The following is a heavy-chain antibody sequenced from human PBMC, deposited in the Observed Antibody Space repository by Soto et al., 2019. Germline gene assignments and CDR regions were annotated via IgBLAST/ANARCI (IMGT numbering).Heavy chain of an antibody. D-gene: IGHD6-19*01. CDR1: GGNPSNSA. CDR2: IIPVVGIV. CDR3: AGGRIVVAGSSAYYGMDV. J-gene: IGHJ6*02. V-gene: IGHV1-69*01. Sequence: QVHLLLQSGAEVKKPGSSVKVSCKASGGNPSNSAISWVRQAPGQGLEWMGGIIPVVGIVSYAQNYQGRVTITADESTSTDYMELSSLRSEDTAVYFCAGGRIVVAGSSAYYGMDVWGQGTTVTVSS.